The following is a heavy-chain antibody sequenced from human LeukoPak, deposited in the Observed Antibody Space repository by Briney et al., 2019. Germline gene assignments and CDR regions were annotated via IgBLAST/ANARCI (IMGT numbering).Heavy chain of an antibody. V-gene: IGHV1-18*01. CDR1: GYTFTSYG. D-gene: IGHD6-19*01. J-gene: IGHJ6*03. CDR3: ARAQYSSGWYAFYYYYYMDV. CDR2: ISAYNGNT. Sequence: GASVKVSCKASGYTFTSYGISWVRQAPGQGLEWMGWISAYNGNTNYAQKLQGRVTMTTDTSTSTAYMELRSLRSDDTAVYYCARAQYSSGWYAFYYYYYMDVWGKGTTVTVSS.